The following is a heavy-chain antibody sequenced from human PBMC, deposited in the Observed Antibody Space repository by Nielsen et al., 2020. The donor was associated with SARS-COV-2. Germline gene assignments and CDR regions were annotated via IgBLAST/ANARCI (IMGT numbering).Heavy chain of an antibody. CDR1: GISFSSYG. Sequence: GGSLRLSCEASGISFSSYGVHWVRQAPGKGLEWVAVISSDGSNYYFGDFVKGRVTVSRDNSRNTVFLQMSSLRAEDTAVYYCARGDPITTLTNLDSWGQGTLVTVSS. CDR3: ARGDPITTLTNLDS. J-gene: IGHJ4*02. D-gene: IGHD3-10*01. V-gene: IGHV3-30*03. CDR2: ISSDGSNY.